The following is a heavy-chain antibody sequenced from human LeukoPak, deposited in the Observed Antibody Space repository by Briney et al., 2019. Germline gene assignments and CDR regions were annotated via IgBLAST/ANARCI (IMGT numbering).Heavy chain of an antibody. CDR2: IYYSGST. CDR3: ARVPRWYFDY. D-gene: IGHD4-23*01. J-gene: IGHJ4*02. V-gene: IGHV4-39*07. Sequence: WIRQPPGKGLEWIGSIYYSGSTYYNPSLKSRVTISVDTSKNQFSLKLSSVTAADTAVYYCARVPRWYFDYWGQGTLVTVSS.